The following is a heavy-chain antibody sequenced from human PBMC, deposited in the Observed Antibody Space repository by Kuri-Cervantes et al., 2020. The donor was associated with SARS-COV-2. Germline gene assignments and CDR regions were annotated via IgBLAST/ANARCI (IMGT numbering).Heavy chain of an antibody. CDR1: GGSFSGYY. V-gene: IGHV4-34*01. Sequence: SETLSLTCAVYGGSFSGYYWSRIRQPPGKGLEWIGEINHSGSTNYNPSLKSRVTISVDTSKNQFSLKLSSVTAADTAVYYCATYDILTGSLGYWGQGTLVTVSS. J-gene: IGHJ4*02. CDR2: INHSGST. D-gene: IGHD3-9*01. CDR3: ATYDILTGSLGY.